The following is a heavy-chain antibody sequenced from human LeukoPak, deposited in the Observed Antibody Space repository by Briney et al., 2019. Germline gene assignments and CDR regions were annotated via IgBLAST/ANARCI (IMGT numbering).Heavy chain of an antibody. J-gene: IGHJ2*01. D-gene: IGHD6-19*01. CDR1: GDSISTYY. Sequence: SETLSLTCTVSGDSISTYYWSWIRQPPGKGLEWIGYIYYSGSTNYSPSLKSRVTMSIDTSKSQFSLRLSSVTAAGTPVYYCATPPTGWYSVDPWFFDVWGRGTLVTVSS. V-gene: IGHV4-59*08. CDR3: ATPPTGWYSVDPWFFDV. CDR2: IYYSGST.